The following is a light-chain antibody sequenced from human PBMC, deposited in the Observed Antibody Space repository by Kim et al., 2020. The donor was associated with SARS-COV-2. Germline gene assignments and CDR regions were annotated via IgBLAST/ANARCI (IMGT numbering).Light chain of an antibody. Sequence: GQSVHIYCSGASSDFGPYNYVSWYQHHPGKAPKLMIYEVTKRHSGVPARFSGSKSGNAASLTVSGLQAEDEADYYCTSHANNNYVFGTGTRVTVL. J-gene: IGLJ1*01. CDR3: TSHANNNYV. V-gene: IGLV2-8*01. CDR2: EVT. CDR1: SSDFGPYNY.